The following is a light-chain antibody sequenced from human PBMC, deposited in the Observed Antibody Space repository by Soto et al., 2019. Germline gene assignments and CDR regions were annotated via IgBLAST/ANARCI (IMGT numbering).Light chain of an antibody. CDR3: DTWDSNTQTV. CDR2: LEGSGSY. J-gene: IGLJ3*02. V-gene: IGLV4-60*02. Sequence: QSVLTQSSSASASLGSSVKLTCTLSSGHSSYIIAWHQQQPGKAPRYLMKLEGSGSYNKGSGVPDRFSGSSSGADRYLTSANLQFEDEADYYCDTWDSNTQTVFGGGTKLTVL. CDR1: SGHSSYI.